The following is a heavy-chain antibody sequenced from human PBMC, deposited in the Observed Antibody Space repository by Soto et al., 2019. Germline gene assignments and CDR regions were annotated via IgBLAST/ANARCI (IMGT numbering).Heavy chain of an antibody. Sequence: SETLSLTCTVSGGSISSYYWSWIRQPPGKGLEWIGYIYYSGSTNYNPSLKSRVTISVDTSKNQFSLKLSSVTAADTAVYYCARHEGDYYGSGSYSNWFDPWGQGTLVTVSS. V-gene: IGHV4-59*08. CDR3: ARHEGDYYGSGSYSNWFDP. D-gene: IGHD3-10*01. CDR2: IYYSGST. J-gene: IGHJ5*02. CDR1: GGSISSYY.